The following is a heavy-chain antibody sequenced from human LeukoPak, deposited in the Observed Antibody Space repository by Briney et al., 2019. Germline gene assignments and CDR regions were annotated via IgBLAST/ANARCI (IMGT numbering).Heavy chain of an antibody. J-gene: IGHJ3*01. CDR2: INWNGGST. CDR1: GLTFDDYG. D-gene: IGHD2-2*01. CDR3: ARDVGYCSCTSCPPT. V-gene: IGHV3-20*04. Sequence: PAGSLRLPCAASGLTFDDYGMFWVRQAPGKGLEWVSGINWNGGSTGYADSVKGRFTISRDNAKNSLYLQMNSLRADVTALYYCARDVGYCSCTSCPPTWGQGTMVTVSS.